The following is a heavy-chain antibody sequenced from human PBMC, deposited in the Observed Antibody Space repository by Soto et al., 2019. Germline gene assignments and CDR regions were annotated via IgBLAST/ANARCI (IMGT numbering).Heavy chain of an antibody. CDR3: VRERRGLGIGFDH. D-gene: IGHD6-19*01. CDR2: FFTGGST. V-gene: IGHV3-53*01. J-gene: IGHJ4*02. Sequence: PGGSLRLSCEASGFTFSDYGMGWFRQAPGKGLEWVSSFFTGGSTDYADSVKGRFTISRDDSKNTVYLQTNSLRAEDTAVYFCVRERRGLGIGFDHWGQGTLVTVSS. CDR1: GFTFSDYG.